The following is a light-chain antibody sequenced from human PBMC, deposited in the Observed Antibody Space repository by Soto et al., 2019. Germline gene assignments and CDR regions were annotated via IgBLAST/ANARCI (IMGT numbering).Light chain of an antibody. V-gene: IGKV3-15*01. Sequence: EFVLTQSPGTLSLSPGERATLSCRASQSVSSNLAWYQQKPGQAPRLLIYGASTRATGVPARFSGSGSGTEFTLTISSLQSEDFAVYYCQQYSNWPLFGPGTKVDIK. CDR1: QSVSSN. CDR3: QQYSNWPL. CDR2: GAS. J-gene: IGKJ3*01.